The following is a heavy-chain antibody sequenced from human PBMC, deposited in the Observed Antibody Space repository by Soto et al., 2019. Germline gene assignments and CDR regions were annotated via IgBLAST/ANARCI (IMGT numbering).Heavy chain of an antibody. J-gene: IGHJ4*02. D-gene: IGHD1-1*01. Sequence: QVQLVQSGAEVKKPGASVNVSCKASGYSFTRHAMHWVRQAPGERPEWMGWVNTVNGNTKYSQKLQGRVTITKDTSSTTSYMELSSLRSEDSAVYYCARDLNDDQHSRIFDYWGQGTLVTVSS. CDR2: VNTVNGNT. CDR1: GYSFTRHA. CDR3: ARDLNDDQHSRIFDY. V-gene: IGHV1-3*04.